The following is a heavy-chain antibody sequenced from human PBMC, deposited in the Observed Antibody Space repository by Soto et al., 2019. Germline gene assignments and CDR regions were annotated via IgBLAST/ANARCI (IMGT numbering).Heavy chain of an antibody. J-gene: IGHJ5*02. Sequence: QVQLVQSGAEEKKPGASVKVSCKASGYTFTTYPMNWLRQAPGQRPEWMGWINVGNGGTKYSQKFQGRVSITRDTSASTAYMQLSRLRSDDTAVDYCATDRGGYCSGGSCPEAWFDPWGPGTLVTVTS. V-gene: IGHV1-3*05. D-gene: IGHD2-15*01. CDR3: ATDRGGYCSGGSCPEAWFDP. CDR1: GYTFTTYP. CDR2: INVGNGGT.